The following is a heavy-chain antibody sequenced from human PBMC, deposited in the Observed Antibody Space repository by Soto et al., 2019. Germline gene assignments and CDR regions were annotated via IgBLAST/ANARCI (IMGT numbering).Heavy chain of an antibody. CDR3: ARDQRATHSNFNFDY. J-gene: IGHJ4*02. CDR1: GFTFSSYG. D-gene: IGHD5-12*01. V-gene: IGHV3-33*01. CDR2: IWYDGSNK. Sequence: QPGGSLRLSCAASGFTFSSYGMHWVRQAPGKGLEWVAVIWYDGSNKYYADSVKGRFTISRDNSKNTLYLQMNSLRAEDTAVYYCARDQRATHSNFNFDYWGQGTLVTVSS.